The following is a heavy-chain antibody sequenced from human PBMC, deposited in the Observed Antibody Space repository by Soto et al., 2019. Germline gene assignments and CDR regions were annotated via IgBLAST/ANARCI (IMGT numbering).Heavy chain of an antibody. CDR3: VEYPVEGDIDL. CDR1: GFTFSTYS. CDR2: ISGSGVST. V-gene: IGHV3-23*01. D-gene: IGHD2-2*01. Sequence: GGSLRLSCAGSGFTFSTYSIIWVRQAPGKGLEWVSAISGSGVSTDYLASVKGRFIISRDNSKKTLSLKMNSLRAEDTAVYYCVEYPVEGDIDLWGQGTTVPVCS. J-gene: IGHJ6*02.